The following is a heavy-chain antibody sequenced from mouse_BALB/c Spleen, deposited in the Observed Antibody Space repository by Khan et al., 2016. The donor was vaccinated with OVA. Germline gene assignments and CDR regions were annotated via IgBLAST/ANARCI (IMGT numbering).Heavy chain of an antibody. CDR1: GYSITSEYA. Sequence: EVKLLESGPGLVKPSQSLSLTCTVTGYSITSEYAWNWLRQFPGNKLEWIGYISSTGSTSYNPSLKSRISITRDTSTNQFFLQLKSVTTEDTATXYCARSLYCSYGYALDFWGRGTSVTVSS. J-gene: IGHJ4*01. CDR3: ARSLYCSYGYALDF. D-gene: IGHD2-14*01. V-gene: IGHV3-2*02. CDR2: ISSTGST.